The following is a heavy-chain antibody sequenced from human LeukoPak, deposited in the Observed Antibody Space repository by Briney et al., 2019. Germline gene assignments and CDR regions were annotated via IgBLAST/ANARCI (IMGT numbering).Heavy chain of an antibody. CDR3: AELGITMIGGV. D-gene: IGHD3-10*02. CDR2: ISSSGSTI. J-gene: IGHJ6*04. Sequence: GGSLRLSCAASGFTFSNYWMSWVRQAPGKGLEGVSYISSSGSTIYYADSVKGRFTIPRDNAKNSLYLQMNSLRAEDTAVYYCAELGITMIGGVWGKGTTVTISS. V-gene: IGHV3-48*04. CDR1: GFTFSNYW.